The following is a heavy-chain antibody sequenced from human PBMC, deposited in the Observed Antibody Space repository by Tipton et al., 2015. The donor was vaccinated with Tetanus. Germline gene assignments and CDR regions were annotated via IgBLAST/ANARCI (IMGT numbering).Heavy chain of an antibody. CDR1: GGSISSYY. Sequence: TLSLTCTVSGGSISSYYWSWIRQPPGKGLEWIGYIYYSGSTNYNPSLKSRVTISVDTSKNQFSLKLSSVTAADTAVYYCARDKTTVTTSQPYYYYYGMDVWGQGTTVTVSS. J-gene: IGHJ6*02. V-gene: IGHV4-59*01. D-gene: IGHD4-11*01. CDR3: ARDKTTVTTSQPYYYYYGMDV. CDR2: IYYSGST.